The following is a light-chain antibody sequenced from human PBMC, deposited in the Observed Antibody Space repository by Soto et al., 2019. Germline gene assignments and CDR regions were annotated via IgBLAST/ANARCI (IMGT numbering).Light chain of an antibody. V-gene: IGKV3-20*01. CDR3: QKYGSSPYT. CDR2: AAS. CDR1: QSISSRY. J-gene: IGKJ5*01. Sequence: ETALTQYPGTLSFSPGVRSTLSCRAMQSISSRYLAWYQPKPGQAPRLLIYAASSRATGIPDRFSGSGSGTYFSLSISRLEPEDFAVYYCQKYGSSPYTFGQGTRMEIK.